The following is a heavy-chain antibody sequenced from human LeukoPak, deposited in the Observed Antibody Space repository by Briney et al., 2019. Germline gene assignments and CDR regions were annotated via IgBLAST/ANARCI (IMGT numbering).Heavy chain of an antibody. CDR3: ARSSSWYKYYYYYYYMDV. J-gene: IGHJ6*03. Sequence: ASVKVSCKASGYTFTSYDINWVRQATGQGLEWMGWMNPNSGNTGYAQKFQGRVTMTRNTSISTAYMELSSLRSEDTAVYYCARSSSWYKYYYYYYYMDVWGKGTTVTISS. CDR1: GYTFTSYD. CDR2: MNPNSGNT. V-gene: IGHV1-8*01. D-gene: IGHD6-13*01.